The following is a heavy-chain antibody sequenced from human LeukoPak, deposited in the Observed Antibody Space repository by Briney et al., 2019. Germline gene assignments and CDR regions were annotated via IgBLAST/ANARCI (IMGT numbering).Heavy chain of an antibody. CDR1: GFTFSGYA. V-gene: IGHV3-48*01. CDR2: IRSSSET. Sequence: PGGSLRLSCAASGFTFSGYAMHWVRQAPGKGLEWVSHIRSSSETFYADSVKGRFTISRDNARNSLYLQMNNLRGEDTAIYYCARDAGNSGYGCDLWGQGTLVTVSS. D-gene: IGHD5-12*01. CDR3: ARDAGNSGYGCDL. J-gene: IGHJ5*02.